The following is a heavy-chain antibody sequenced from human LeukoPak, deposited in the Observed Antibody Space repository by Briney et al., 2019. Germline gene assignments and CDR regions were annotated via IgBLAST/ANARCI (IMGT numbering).Heavy chain of an antibody. V-gene: IGHV4-34*01. Sequence: SETLSLTCAVYGGSFSGYYWSWIRQPPGKGLEWIGEINHSGSTNYNPSLKSRVTISVDTSKNQFSLKLSSVTAADTAVYYCARGWRIMYYFDYWGQGTLVTVSS. CDR1: GGSFSGYY. J-gene: IGHJ4*02. D-gene: IGHD3-3*01. CDR3: ARGWRIMYYFDY. CDR2: INHSGST.